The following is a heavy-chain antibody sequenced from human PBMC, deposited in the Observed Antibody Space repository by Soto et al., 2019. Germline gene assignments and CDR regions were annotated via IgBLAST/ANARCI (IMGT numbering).Heavy chain of an antibody. J-gene: IGHJ4*02. CDR2: VYYSGST. D-gene: IGHD6-19*01. Sequence: QVQLQESGPGLVKPSETLSLTCTVSGGSISSYYWSWIRQPPGKGLEWIGYVYYSGSTNYNPSLKRSVPLSVDTSKNQFSLKLSSVTAADTAVYYCARIHSPAIWGWLGYFDYWGQGTLVTVSS. CDR3: ARIHSPAIWGWLGYFDY. CDR1: GGSISSYY. V-gene: IGHV4-59*01.